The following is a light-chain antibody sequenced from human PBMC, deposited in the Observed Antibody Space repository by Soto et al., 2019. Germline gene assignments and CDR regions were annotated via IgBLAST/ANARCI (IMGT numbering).Light chain of an antibody. CDR1: QSVSSY. V-gene: IGKV3-11*01. Sequence: EIVLTQSPATLSLSPGERVTLSCRASQSVSSYLSWYQQSPGQAPGLLIYDASTRVIGIPARFSCNGSRTDFTLTIDSLEPEDFAVYYCQQRSNWPPDFGPGTTVDI. J-gene: IGKJ3*01. CDR3: QQRSNWPPD. CDR2: DAS.